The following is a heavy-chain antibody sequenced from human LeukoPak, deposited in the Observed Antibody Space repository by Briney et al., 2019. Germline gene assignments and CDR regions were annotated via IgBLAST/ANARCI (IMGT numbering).Heavy chain of an antibody. J-gene: IGHJ3*02. V-gene: IGHV3-30*18. CDR3: AKDGGLLWFGELGNAFDI. Sequence: GGSLRLSCAASGFTFSSYGMHWVRQAPGKGLEWVAVISYDGSNKYYADSVKGRFTISRDNSKNTLYLQMNSLRAEDTAVYYCAKDGGLLWFGELGNAFDIRGQGTMVTVFS. CDR1: GFTFSSYG. CDR2: ISYDGSNK. D-gene: IGHD3-10*01.